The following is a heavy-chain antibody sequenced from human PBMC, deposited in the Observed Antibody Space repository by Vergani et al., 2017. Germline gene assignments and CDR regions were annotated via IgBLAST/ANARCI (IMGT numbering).Heavy chain of an antibody. CDR2: IKQDGSEK. Sequence: VQLVESGGGVVQPGRSLRLSCTPSSFKLGDYGMHWVRQAPGKGLEWVANIKQDGSEKYYVDSVKGRFTISRDNAKNSLYLQMNSLRAEDTAVYYCARDGHANVGFPYGDYVAYWGQGTLVTVSS. V-gene: IGHV3-7*01. D-gene: IGHD4-17*01. J-gene: IGHJ4*02. CDR3: ARDGHANVGFPYGDYVAY. CDR1: SFKLGDYG.